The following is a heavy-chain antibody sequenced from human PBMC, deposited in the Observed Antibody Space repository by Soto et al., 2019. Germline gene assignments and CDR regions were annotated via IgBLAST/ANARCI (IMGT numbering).Heavy chain of an antibody. CDR1: GFTFSSYG. Sequence: QVQLVESGGGVVQPGRSLRLSCAASGFTFSSYGMHWVRQDPGKGLEWVAVISYDGSNKYYADSVKGRFTISRDNSKNTLYLQMNSLRAEDTAVYYCAKEAGIAVAGQGAWFDPWGQGTLVTVSS. V-gene: IGHV3-30*18. J-gene: IGHJ5*02. CDR3: AKEAGIAVAGQGAWFDP. D-gene: IGHD6-19*01. CDR2: ISYDGSNK.